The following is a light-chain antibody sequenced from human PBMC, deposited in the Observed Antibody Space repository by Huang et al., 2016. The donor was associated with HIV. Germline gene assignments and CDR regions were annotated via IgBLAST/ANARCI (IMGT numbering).Light chain of an antibody. CDR3: LQHHAFPRT. V-gene: IGKV1-17*03. CDR1: QGIANY. Sequence: DIQLTQSPSAMSASVGDRVSITCRASQGIANYFVWFQQRPGGAPKRLIYAASSLQSGVPARFSCSGSGTKFTRTISGLQPEDFATYCLQHHAFPRTFGQGTKVEV. J-gene: IGKJ1*01. CDR2: AAS.